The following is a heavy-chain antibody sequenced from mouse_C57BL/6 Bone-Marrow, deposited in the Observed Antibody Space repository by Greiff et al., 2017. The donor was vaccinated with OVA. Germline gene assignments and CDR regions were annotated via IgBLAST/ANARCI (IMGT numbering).Heavy chain of an antibody. J-gene: IGHJ3*01. CDR3: AREGYYGSSAWFAY. CDR1: GYTFTSYW. CDR2: IHPNSGST. Sequence: QVQLQQSGAELVKPGASVKLSCKASGYTFTSYWMHWVKQRPGQGLEWIGMIHPNSGSTNYNEKFKSKATLTVDKSSSTAYMQLSSLTSEDSAVYYCAREGYYGSSAWFAYWGQGTLVTVSA. V-gene: IGHV1-64*01. D-gene: IGHD1-1*01.